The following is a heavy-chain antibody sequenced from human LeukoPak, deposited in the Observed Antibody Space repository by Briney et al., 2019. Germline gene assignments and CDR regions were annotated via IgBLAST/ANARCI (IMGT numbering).Heavy chain of an antibody. CDR2: INPNSGGT. J-gene: IGHJ4*02. Sequence: ASVKVSCKASGYTFSGHYMHWVRQAPGQGLEWMGWINPNSGGTNYAQKFQGRVTMTRDTSISTAYMDLSRLTFDDTAVYYCARGNDYYDSSGSDYWGQGTLVTVSS. CDR3: ARGNDYYDSSGSDY. D-gene: IGHD3-22*01. CDR1: GYTFSGHY. V-gene: IGHV1-2*02.